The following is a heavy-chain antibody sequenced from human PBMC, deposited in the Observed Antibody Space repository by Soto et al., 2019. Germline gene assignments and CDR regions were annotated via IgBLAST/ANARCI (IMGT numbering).Heavy chain of an antibody. Sequence: XVSLRLSCAASGFTFSSYAMSWVRQAAGKGLEWVSAISGSGGSTYYADSVKGRFTISRDNSKNTLYLQMNSLRAEDTAVYYCAKRAKTYYDILTGPNWFDPWGQGTLVTVSS. CDR2: ISGSGGST. D-gene: IGHD3-9*01. J-gene: IGHJ5*02. CDR1: GFTFSSYA. CDR3: AKRAKTYYDILTGPNWFDP. V-gene: IGHV3-23*01.